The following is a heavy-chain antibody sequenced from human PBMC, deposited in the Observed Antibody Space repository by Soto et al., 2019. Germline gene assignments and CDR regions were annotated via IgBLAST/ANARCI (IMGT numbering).Heavy chain of an antibody. V-gene: IGHV6-1*01. CDR1: GDSVSSNRAA. D-gene: IGHD6-19*01. CDR2: TYYRSKWNN. J-gene: IGHJ6*02. CDR3: AREAYSSRWFKGMDV. Sequence: SQTLSLTCAISGDSVSSNRAAWNWIRQSPSRGLEWLGRTYYRSKWNNDYAVSVKSRITINPDTSKNQFSLQMKSVTPEDTAVYYCAREAYSSRWFKGMDVWGQGTTVTVSS.